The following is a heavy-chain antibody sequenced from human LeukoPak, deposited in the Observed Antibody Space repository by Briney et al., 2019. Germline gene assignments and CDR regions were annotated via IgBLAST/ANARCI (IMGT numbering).Heavy chain of an antibody. D-gene: IGHD3-22*01. CDR1: RFTFSNYW. CDR2: TYTGGNS. CDR3: ARGGRGSAAVVAPRSFDI. Sequence: GGSLRLSCAASRFTFSNYWMHWVRQAPGKGLEWVSVTYTGGNSYYADSVKGRFIISRDISKNTLYLQMNSLRAEDSALYYCARGGRGSAAVVAPRSFDIWGQGTMVTVSS. V-gene: IGHV3-53*01. J-gene: IGHJ3*02.